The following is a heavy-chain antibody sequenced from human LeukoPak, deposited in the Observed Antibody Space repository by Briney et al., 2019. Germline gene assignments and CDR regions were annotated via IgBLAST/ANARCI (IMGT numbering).Heavy chain of an antibody. Sequence: SETLSLTCAVYGGSFSGYYWSWIRQPPGKGLEWIGEINHSGSTNYNPSLKSRVTISVDTSKNQFSLKLSSVTAADTAVYYCARGRAPFTMVRGVTFDYWGQGTLVTVSS. CDR1: GGSFSGYY. CDR2: INHSGST. J-gene: IGHJ4*02. V-gene: IGHV4-34*01. D-gene: IGHD3-10*01. CDR3: ARGRAPFTMVRGVTFDY.